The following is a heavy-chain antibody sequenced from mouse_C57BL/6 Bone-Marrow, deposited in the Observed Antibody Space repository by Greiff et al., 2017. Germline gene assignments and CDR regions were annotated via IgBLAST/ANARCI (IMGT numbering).Heavy chain of an antibody. CDR2: ISNLAYSI. Sequence: LFHPLFSLKLSCASSGFTFSDYVMAWVRQAPRKGPEWVAFISNLAYSIYYADTVTGRFTISRENAKNTLYLEMSSLRSEDTAMYYCARPSYDYDVDWYFDVWGTGTTVTVSS. CDR1: GFTFSDYV. J-gene: IGHJ1*03. CDR3: ARPSYDYDVDWYFDV. D-gene: IGHD2-4*01. V-gene: IGHV5-15*01.